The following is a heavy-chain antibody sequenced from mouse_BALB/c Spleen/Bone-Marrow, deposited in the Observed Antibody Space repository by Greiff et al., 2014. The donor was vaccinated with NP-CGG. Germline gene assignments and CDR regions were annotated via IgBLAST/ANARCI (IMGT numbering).Heavy chain of an antibody. CDR3: ARGRTTVVSDY. V-gene: IGHV1-69*02. CDR2: IEPSDSYT. Sequence: VQLQQSGAEVVKPGASVKVSCMASGYTFTNYWMQWVKQRPGQGLEWIGEIEPSDSYTNYNQDFKGKATLTVDKSSSTAYMQLSSLTSEDSAVYYCARGRTTVVSDYWGQGTSLTVSS. D-gene: IGHD1-1*01. CDR1: GYTFTNYW. J-gene: IGHJ2*02.